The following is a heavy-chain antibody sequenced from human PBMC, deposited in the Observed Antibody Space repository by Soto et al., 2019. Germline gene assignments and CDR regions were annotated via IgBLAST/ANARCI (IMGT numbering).Heavy chain of an antibody. CDR3: ARGQSRGTMIVGYPPLYYFDY. D-gene: IGHD3-22*01. V-gene: IGHV4-34*01. CDR2: INHSGST. Sequence: SETLSLTCAVYGGSFSGYYWSWIRQPPGKGLEWIGEINHSGSTNYNPFLKSRVTISVDTSKNQFSLKMSSVTAADTAVYYCARGQSRGTMIVGYPPLYYFDYWGQGTLVTVSS. J-gene: IGHJ4*02. CDR1: GGSFSGYY.